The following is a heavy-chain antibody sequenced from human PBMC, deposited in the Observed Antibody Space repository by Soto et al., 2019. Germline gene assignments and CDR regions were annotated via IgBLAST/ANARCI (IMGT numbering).Heavy chain of an antibody. Sequence: ASVKVSCKASVSTFTRSAVQGVRQARGQSPEWIGWLVVGSGNPNSAQKFQERVTITRGMSTNTAYMELSSLRSEDTAVYYCAALEEGYSSSSHSEYYLDSWGQGTEVTGSS. J-gene: IGHJ4*02. D-gene: IGHD6-6*01. CDR3: AALEEGYSSSSHSEYYLDS. V-gene: IGHV1-58*01. CDR1: VSTFTRSA. CDR2: LVVGSGNP.